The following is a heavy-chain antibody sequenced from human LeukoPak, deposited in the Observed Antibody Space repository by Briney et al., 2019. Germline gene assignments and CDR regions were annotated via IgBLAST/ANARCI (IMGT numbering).Heavy chain of an antibody. J-gene: IGHJ4*02. CDR2: INHSGST. Sequence: PSETLSLTCAVYGGSFSGYYWSWIRQPPGKGLEWIGEINHSGSTNYNPSLKSRVTISVDTSKNQFSLKLSSVTAADTAVYYCARGRRITMVRGVIYYFDYWGQGTLVTVSS. V-gene: IGHV4-34*01. CDR1: GGSFSGYY. D-gene: IGHD3-10*01. CDR3: ARGRRITMVRGVIYYFDY.